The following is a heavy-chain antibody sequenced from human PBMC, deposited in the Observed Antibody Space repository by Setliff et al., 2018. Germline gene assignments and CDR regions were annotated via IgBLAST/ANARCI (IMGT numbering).Heavy chain of an antibody. CDR3: ARGWVGWRSSFEP. CDR1: GGSISSGSYY. CDR2: IYTSGST. Sequence: TLSLTCTVSGGSISSGSYYWSWIRQPAGKGLEWIGRIYTSGSTNYNPSLKSRVTISVDTSISTAYMELSTLRSEDTAVYYCARGWVGWRSSFEPWGQGTLVTVSS. D-gene: IGHD2-2*03. V-gene: IGHV4-61*02. J-gene: IGHJ5*02.